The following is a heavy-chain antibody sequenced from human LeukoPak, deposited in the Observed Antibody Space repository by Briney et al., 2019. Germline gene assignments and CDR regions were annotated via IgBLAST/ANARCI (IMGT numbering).Heavy chain of an antibody. D-gene: IGHD6-6*01. Sequence: GASVKVSCKASGYTFTGYYMHWVRQAPGQGLEWMGWINPNSGGTNYAQKFQGWVTMTRDTPISTAYMELSGLRSDDTAVYYCARGYSSSSGFDYWGQGTLVTVSS. CDR2: INPNSGGT. CDR1: GYTFTGYY. CDR3: ARGYSSSSGFDY. J-gene: IGHJ4*02. V-gene: IGHV1-2*04.